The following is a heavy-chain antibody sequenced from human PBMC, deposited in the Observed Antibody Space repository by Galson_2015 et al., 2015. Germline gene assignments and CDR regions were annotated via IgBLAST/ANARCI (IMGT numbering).Heavy chain of an antibody. J-gene: IGHJ1*01. V-gene: IGHV3-23*01. CDR3: ARGPRTYDFWSGYSRAEHFQH. CDR2: ISGSGLDWISSISGRGGAT. Sequence: SLRLSCAASGFTSSRSAMTWVRQAAGKGLEWVSSISGSGLDWISSISGRGGATYYADSVKGRFTISRDNSTSTAYMELSSLRSEDTAVYYCARGPRTYDFWSGYSRAEHFQHWGQGTLVTVSS. CDR1: GFTSSRSA. D-gene: IGHD3-3*01.